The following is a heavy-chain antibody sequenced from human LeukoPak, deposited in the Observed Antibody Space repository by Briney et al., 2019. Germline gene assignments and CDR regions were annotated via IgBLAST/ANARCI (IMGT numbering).Heavy chain of an antibody. Sequence: GGSLRLSCAASGFTFTDFWMHWVREAPGGGLVWVSRVKGDEISTLYADSVKGRFTISRDNAKNTLYLQMNSLRADDTALYYCATGPYSAFEMWGQGTMVTVSS. D-gene: IGHD2-21*01. CDR1: GFTFTDFW. CDR3: ATGPYSAFEM. CDR2: VKGDEIST. J-gene: IGHJ3*02. V-gene: IGHV3-74*01.